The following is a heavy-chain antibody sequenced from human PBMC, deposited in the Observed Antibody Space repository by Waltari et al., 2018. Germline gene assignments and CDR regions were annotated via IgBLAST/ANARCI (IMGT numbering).Heavy chain of an antibody. J-gene: IGHJ3*02. Sequence: QVQLQESGPGLVKPSETLSLTCTVSGGSISSYYWSWIRQPAGKGLEWIGRIYTSGSTNYNPSLKSRVTMSVDTSKNQFSLKLSSVTAADTAVYYCARDKAYYYDSSGYPNDAFDIWGQGTMVTVSS. CDR1: GGSISSYY. D-gene: IGHD3-22*01. CDR2: IYTSGST. CDR3: ARDKAYYYDSSGYPNDAFDI. V-gene: IGHV4-4*07.